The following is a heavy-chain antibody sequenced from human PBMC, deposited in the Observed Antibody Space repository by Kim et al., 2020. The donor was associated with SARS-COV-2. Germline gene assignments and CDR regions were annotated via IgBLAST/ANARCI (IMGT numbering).Heavy chain of an antibody. CDR3: THLFNYF. CDR1: GFSLTTRGVC. J-gene: IGHJ1*01. V-gene: IGHV2-5*02. D-gene: IGHD3-3*01. CDR2: FYWDDDE. Sequence: SGPTLVKPTQTLTLTCNLSGFSLTTRGVCVGWIRQSPGMALEWLALFYWDDDERYSPSLEPRLTIPKYFSTNQVFLSITNMDSVDTATYYSTHLFNYF.